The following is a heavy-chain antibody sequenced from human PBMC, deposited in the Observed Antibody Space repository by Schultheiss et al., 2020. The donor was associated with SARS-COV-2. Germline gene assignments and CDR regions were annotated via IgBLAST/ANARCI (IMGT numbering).Heavy chain of an antibody. CDR2: IKQDGSEK. V-gene: IGHV3-7*03. CDR3: TTVPYCSGGSCYPPFDY. CDR1: GFTFSSYW. D-gene: IGHD2-15*01. Sequence: GGSLRLSCAASGFTFSSYWMSWVRQAPGKGLEWVANIKQDGSEKYYVDSVKGRFTISRDNAKNSLYLQMNSLRAEDTAVYYCTTVPYCSGGSCYPPFDYWGQGTLVTVSS. J-gene: IGHJ4*02.